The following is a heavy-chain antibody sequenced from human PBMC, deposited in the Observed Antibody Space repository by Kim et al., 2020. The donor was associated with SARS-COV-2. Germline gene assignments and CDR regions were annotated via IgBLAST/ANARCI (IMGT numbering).Heavy chain of an antibody. J-gene: IGHJ3*02. Sequence: YNPSLKSRVTLSVDTSKTQFSLKLTSVTAADTAVYYCAREGGRAFDIWGQGTMVTVSS. V-gene: IGHV4-4*07. CDR3: AREGGRAFDI.